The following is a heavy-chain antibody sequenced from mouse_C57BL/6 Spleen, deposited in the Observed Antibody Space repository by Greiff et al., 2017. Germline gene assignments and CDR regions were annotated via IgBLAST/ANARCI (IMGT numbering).Heavy chain of an antibody. CDR2: IWTGGGT. D-gene: IGHD2-5*01. V-gene: IGHV2-9-1*01. CDR1: GFSLTSYA. J-gene: IGHJ4*01. CDR3: ARNSNYVGYYAMDY. Sequence: VKLMESGPGLVAPSQSLSITCTVSGFSLTSYAISWVRQPPGKGLEWLGVIWTGGGTNYNSALKSRLSISKDNSKSQVFLKMNSLQTDDTARYYCARNSNYVGYYAMDYWGQGTSVTVSS.